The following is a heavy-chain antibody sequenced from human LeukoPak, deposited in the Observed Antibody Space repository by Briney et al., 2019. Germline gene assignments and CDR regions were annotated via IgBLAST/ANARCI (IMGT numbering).Heavy chain of an antibody. J-gene: IGHJ5*02. CDR2: ISGSGGGT. Sequence: PGGSLRLSCAASGFTFSSYVMNWVRQAPGKGLEWVSGISGSGGGTYYADSVKGRFTVSRDNSQNTLYLQMNSLRAEDTAVYYCARGHWFDPWGQGTLVTVSS. CDR3: ARGHWFDP. CDR1: GFTFSSYV. V-gene: IGHV3-23*01.